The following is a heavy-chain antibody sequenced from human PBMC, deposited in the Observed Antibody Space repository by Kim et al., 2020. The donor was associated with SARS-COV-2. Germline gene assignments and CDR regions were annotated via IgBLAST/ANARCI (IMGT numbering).Heavy chain of an antibody. J-gene: IGHJ6*02. CDR2: MNPNSGNT. Sequence: ASVKVSCKASGYTFTSYDINWVRQATGQGLEWMGWMNPNSGNTGYAQKFQGRVTMTRNTSISTAYMELSSLRSEDTAVYYCARGGVRYYYYGMDVWGQGTTVTVSS. V-gene: IGHV1-8*01. D-gene: IGHD3-10*01. CDR1: GYTFTSYD. CDR3: ARGGVRYYYYGMDV.